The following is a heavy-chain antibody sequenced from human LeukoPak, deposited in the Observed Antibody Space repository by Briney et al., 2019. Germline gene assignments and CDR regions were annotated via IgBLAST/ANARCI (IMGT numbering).Heavy chain of an antibody. Sequence: GGSLRLSCAASGFTFSSYSMNWVRQAPGKGLEWVSSISSSSSYIYYADSVKGRSTISRDNAKNSLYLQMNSLRAEDTAVYYCARDKSSGSFDYWGRGTLVTVSS. CDR3: ARDKSSGSFDY. D-gene: IGHD1-26*01. CDR1: GFTFSSYS. J-gene: IGHJ4*02. CDR2: ISSSSSYI. V-gene: IGHV3-21*01.